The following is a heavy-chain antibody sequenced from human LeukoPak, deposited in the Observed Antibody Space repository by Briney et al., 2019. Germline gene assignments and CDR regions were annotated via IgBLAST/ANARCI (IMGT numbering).Heavy chain of an antibody. CDR3: AGRSPSGSYSGGPVDYFDY. V-gene: IGHV4-34*01. J-gene: IGHJ4*02. D-gene: IGHD1-26*01. CDR2: INHGGST. Sequence: SETLSLTCAVYGGSLSAYYWTWIRQPPGKGLEWIGEINHGGSTNYNPSLKSRVTISIDTSKNQFSLKLSSVTAADTAVYYCAGRSPSGSYSGGPVDYFDYWGQGTLVTVSS. CDR1: GGSLSAYY.